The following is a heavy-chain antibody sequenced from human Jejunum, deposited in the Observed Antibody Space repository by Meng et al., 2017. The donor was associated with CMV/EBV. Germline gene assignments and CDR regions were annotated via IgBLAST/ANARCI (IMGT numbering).Heavy chain of an antibody. D-gene: IGHD1-1*01. CDR3: AKDIGNWKRDYYGMDV. CDR1: TFGDYA. V-gene: IGHV3-43D*03. J-gene: IGHJ6*02. Sequence: TFGDYAMHWVRQAPGKGLEWVSLMSWDGGSTYYADSVKGRFTISRDNSKNSLYPQMNSLRAEDTALYYCAKDIGNWKRDYYGMDVWGQGTTVTVSS. CDR2: MSWDGGST.